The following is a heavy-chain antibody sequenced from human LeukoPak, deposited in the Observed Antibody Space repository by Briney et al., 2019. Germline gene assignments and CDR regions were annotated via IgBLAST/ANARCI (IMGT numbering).Heavy chain of an antibody. J-gene: IGHJ4*02. CDR3: ARGVYVAAAQYGY. CDR2: IYYSGTT. CDR1: GGSISSYY. D-gene: IGHD6-13*01. Sequence: SETLSLTCTVSGGSISSYYWSWIRQPPGKGLEWIGYIYYSGTTNYNPSLKSRVTISVDTSKNQFSLKLSSMTAADTAVYYCARGVYVAAAQYGYWGQGTLVTVSS. V-gene: IGHV4-59*01.